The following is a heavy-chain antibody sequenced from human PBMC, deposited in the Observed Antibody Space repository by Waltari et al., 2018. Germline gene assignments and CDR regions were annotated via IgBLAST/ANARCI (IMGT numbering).Heavy chain of an antibody. CDR2: IYHSGST. CDR3: ARDQGGPNDSSGDYYYYGMDV. V-gene: IGHV4-31*03. Sequence: QVQLQESGPGLVKPSQTLSLTYTVSGGSISSGGYYWSWIRQHPGKGLEWIGYIYHSGSTYHNPSLKSRVTISVDRSKNHFSLKLSSVTAADTAVYYCARDQGGPNDSSGDYYYYGMDVWGQGTTVTVSS. J-gene: IGHJ6*02. D-gene: IGHD3-22*01. CDR1: GGSISSGGYY.